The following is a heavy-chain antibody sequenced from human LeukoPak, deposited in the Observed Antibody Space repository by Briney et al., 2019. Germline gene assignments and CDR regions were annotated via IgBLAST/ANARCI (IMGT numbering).Heavy chain of an antibody. D-gene: IGHD1-26*01. J-gene: IGHJ4*02. CDR3: ARGEWELPDPFDY. Sequence: GGSLRLACAASGFTFSDYYMSWIRQAPGKGLEWVSYISSSGSTIYYADSVKGRFTISRDNAKNSLYLQMNSLRAEDTAVYYCARGEWELPDPFDYWGQGTLVTVSS. CDR2: ISSSGSTI. V-gene: IGHV3-11*01. CDR1: GFTFSDYY.